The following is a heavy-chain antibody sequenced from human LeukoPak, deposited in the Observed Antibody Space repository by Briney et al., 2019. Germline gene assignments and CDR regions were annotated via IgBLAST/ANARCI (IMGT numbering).Heavy chain of an antibody. J-gene: IGHJ5*02. V-gene: IGHV3-23*01. CDR3: AKDTVRALLWFWELVS. CDR2: ISGSGGST. CDR1: GFTFSSYA. D-gene: IGHD3-10*01. Sequence: GGSLRLSCAASGFTFSSYAMSWVRQAPGKGLEWVSAISGSGGSTYYADSVKGRFTISRDNSKSTLYLQMNSLRAEDTAVYYCAKDTVRALLWFWELVSWGQGTLVTVSS.